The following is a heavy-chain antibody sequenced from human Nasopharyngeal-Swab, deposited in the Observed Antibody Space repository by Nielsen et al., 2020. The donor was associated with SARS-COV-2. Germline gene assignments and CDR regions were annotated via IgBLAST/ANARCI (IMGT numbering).Heavy chain of an antibody. CDR3: TRAEDYYDSSGYYYYYYYMDV. Sequence: GGSLRLSCTASGFTFGDYAMSWFRQAPGKGLEWVGFIRSKAYGGTTEYAASVKGRFTISRDDSESIAYLQMNSLKTEDTAVYYCTRAEDYYDSSGYYYYYYYMDVWGKGTTVTVSS. J-gene: IGHJ6*03. V-gene: IGHV3-49*03. CDR2: IRSKAYGGTT. CDR1: GFTFGDYA. D-gene: IGHD3-22*01.